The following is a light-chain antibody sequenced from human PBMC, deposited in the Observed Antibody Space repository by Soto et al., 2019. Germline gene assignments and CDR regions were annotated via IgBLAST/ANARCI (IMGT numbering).Light chain of an antibody. Sequence: IVLTQSPGTLSLSPGERATLSCRASQSISSSYLAWYQQKPGQAPRLLIYGASNRATGIPDRISGSGSGTDFTLTISRLEPEDFEVYYCQQYETSLKTFGQGTEVE. CDR2: GAS. CDR3: QQYETSLKT. J-gene: IGKJ1*01. CDR1: QSISSSY. V-gene: IGKV3-20*01.